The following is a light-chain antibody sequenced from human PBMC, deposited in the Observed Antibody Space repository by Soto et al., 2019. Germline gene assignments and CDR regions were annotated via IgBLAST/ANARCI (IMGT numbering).Light chain of an antibody. CDR3: CSYEGSSSFV. V-gene: IGLV2-23*01. CDR2: EGS. Sequence: SALDQPAPVSGSPGKWITISCTRSSSDGGSYYLVSWYQQHPGKAPKLLIYEGSKRPSGVSNRFSGSKSGNTASLTISGLQAEDEADYHCCSYEGSSSFVFGTGTKVNV. CDR1: SSDGGSYYL. J-gene: IGLJ1*01.